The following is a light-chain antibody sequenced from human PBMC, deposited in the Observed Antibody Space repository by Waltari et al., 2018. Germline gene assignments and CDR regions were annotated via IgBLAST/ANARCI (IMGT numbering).Light chain of an antibody. Sequence: DIDMTQSPSSLSASVGDRVTIPCRASQSISGYLHWYQQKPGRAPRLLIFDASNLQSGVPSRFSGSGSGTDFTLTISSLQPEDFATYYCQQSFNRPPTFGGGTKVEVK. CDR1: QSISGY. CDR2: DAS. CDR3: QQSFNRPPT. J-gene: IGKJ4*01. V-gene: IGKV1-39*01.